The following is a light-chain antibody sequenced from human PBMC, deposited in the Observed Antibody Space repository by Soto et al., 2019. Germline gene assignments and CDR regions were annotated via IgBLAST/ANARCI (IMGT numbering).Light chain of an antibody. CDR2: GAS. V-gene: IGKV3-15*01. J-gene: IGKJ1*01. CDR1: QSISIN. Sequence: EIVMTQSPATLSVSPGERVTLSCRASQSISINLAWYQRKPGQSPRLLFSGASTRATGVPVGFSGSGSGTEFTLSISSLQSEDFAVYFCQQHNNWPPTFGQGTKVEI. CDR3: QQHNNWPPT.